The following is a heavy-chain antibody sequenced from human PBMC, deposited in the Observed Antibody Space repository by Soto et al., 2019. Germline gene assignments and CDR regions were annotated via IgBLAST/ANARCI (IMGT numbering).Heavy chain of an antibody. Sequence: SETLSLTCAVVGDSLRGQSWNWIRQSPGKGLEWIGELDQSGGTNYNPSLKSRAVISDDTSKNQFSLTLTSVTAADTAVYYCAREDSYGWSGESLEVWAQGTTVPVSS. CDR1: GDSLRGQS. CDR2: LDQSGGT. J-gene: IGHJ6*02. CDR3: AREDSYGWSGESLEV. D-gene: IGHD6-19*01. V-gene: IGHV4-34*01.